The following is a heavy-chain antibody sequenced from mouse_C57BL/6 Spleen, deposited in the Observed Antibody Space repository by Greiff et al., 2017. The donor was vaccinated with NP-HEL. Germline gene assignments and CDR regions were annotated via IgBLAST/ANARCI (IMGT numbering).Heavy chain of an antibody. D-gene: IGHD2-2*01. V-gene: IGHV5-16*01. CDR3: ARVGSTIVRGYYFDY. CDR1: GFTFSDYY. J-gene: IGHJ2*01. CDR2: INYDGSST. Sequence: EVKVVESEGGLVQPGSSMKLSCTASGFTFSDYYMAWVRQVPEKGLEWVANINYDGSSTYYLDSLKSRFIISRDNAKNILYLQMSSLKSEDTATYYCARVGSTIVRGYYFDYWGQGTTLTVSS.